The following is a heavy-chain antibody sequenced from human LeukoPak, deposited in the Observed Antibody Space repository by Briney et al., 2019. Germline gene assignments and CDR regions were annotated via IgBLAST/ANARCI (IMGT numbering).Heavy chain of an antibody. CDR1: GGTFSSYA. Sequence: SVKVSCKASGGTFSSYAISWVRQAPGQGLEWMGGIIPIFNTASYAQKFQGRVTISTDESTGTAYMELSSLRSEDTAVYYCARGGLRYFDWLFLDYWGQGTLVTVSS. CDR3: ARGGLRYFDWLFLDY. J-gene: IGHJ4*02. V-gene: IGHV1-69*05. D-gene: IGHD3-9*01. CDR2: IIPIFNTA.